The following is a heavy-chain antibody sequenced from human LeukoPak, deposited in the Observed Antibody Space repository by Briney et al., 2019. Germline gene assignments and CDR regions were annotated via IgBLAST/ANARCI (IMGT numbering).Heavy chain of an antibody. Sequence: KPSETLSLTCTVSGDSISSRGYYWSWIRQHPGKGLEWIGYIYYSGATYYNPSLRSRITISVDTSKNQFSLKLSSVTAADTAVYYCARGAARSHSETSTDYYYFYYGMDVWGQGTTVTVSS. CDR3: ARGAARSHSETSTDYYYFYYGMDV. CDR1: GDSISSRGYY. J-gene: IGHJ6*02. D-gene: IGHD6-6*01. CDR2: IYYSGAT. V-gene: IGHV4-31*03.